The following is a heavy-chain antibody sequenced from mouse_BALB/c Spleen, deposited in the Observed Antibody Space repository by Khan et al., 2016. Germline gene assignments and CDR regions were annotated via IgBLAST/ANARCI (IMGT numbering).Heavy chain of an antibody. CDR2: IDPENGAT. D-gene: IGHD2-1*01. J-gene: IGHJ2*01. Sequence: VQLKQSGAELVRSGASVRLSCTASGFNIKDYYIHWVKQRPEQGLEWIGWIDPENGATEYAPKFQGKATMTADTSSNTAYLQFSRLTSEDTAVYYCNAIYYGNYIYFDYWGQGTTLTVSS. CDR1: GFNIKDYY. V-gene: IGHV14-4*02. CDR3: NAIYYGNYIYFDY.